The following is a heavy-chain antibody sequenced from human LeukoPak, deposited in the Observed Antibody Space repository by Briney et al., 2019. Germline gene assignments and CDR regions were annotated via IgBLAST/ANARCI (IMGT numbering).Heavy chain of an antibody. Sequence: SETLSLTCTVSGGSISSYYWSWVRQPAGKGLEWIGRIYTSGSTNYNPSLKSRVTMSVDTSKNQFSLKLSSVTAADTAVYYCARDIPLGGSSWPYNWFDPWGQGTLVTVSS. J-gene: IGHJ5*02. V-gene: IGHV4-4*07. CDR1: GGSISSYY. D-gene: IGHD6-13*01. CDR3: ARDIPLGGSSWPYNWFDP. CDR2: IYTSGST.